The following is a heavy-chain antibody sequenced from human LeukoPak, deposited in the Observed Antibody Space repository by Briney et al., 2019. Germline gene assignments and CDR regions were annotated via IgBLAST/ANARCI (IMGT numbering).Heavy chain of an antibody. D-gene: IGHD2-15*01. Sequence: SETLSLTCTVSGGSISSYYWSWIRQPPGKGLEWIGYIYYSGSTNYNPSLKSRVTISVDTSKNQFSLKLSSVTAADTAVYYCAHPRYCSGGSCYYFDYWGQGTLVTVSS. CDR3: AHPRYCSGGSCYYFDY. V-gene: IGHV4-59*08. J-gene: IGHJ4*02. CDR2: IYYSGST. CDR1: GGSISSYY.